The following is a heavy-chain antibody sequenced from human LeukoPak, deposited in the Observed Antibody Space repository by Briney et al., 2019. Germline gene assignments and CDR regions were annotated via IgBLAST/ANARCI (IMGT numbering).Heavy chain of an antibody. CDR3: AKGGRQTRQAPYYYYYMDV. CDR2: ISYDGSNK. J-gene: IGHJ6*03. Sequence: PGGSLRLSCAASGFTFSSYGMHWVRQAPGKGLEWVAVISYDGSNKYYADSVKGRFTISRDNSKNTLYLQMNSLRAEDTAVYYCAKGGRQTRQAPYYYYYMDVWGKGTTVTVSS. V-gene: IGHV3-30*18. D-gene: IGHD1-26*01. CDR1: GFTFSSYG.